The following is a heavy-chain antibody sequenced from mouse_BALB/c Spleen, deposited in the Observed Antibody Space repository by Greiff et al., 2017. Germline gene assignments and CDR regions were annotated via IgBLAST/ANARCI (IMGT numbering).Heavy chain of an antibody. D-gene: IGHD2-4*01. CDR3: ARITTRDAMDY. Sequence: DVMLVESGGGLVQPGGSLKLSCAASGFTFSSYTMSWVRQTPEKRLEWVAYISNGGGSTYYPDTVKGRFTISRDNAKNTLYLQMSSLKSEDTAMYYCARITTRDAMDYWGQGTSVTVSS. CDR1: GFTFSSYT. V-gene: IGHV5-12-2*01. J-gene: IGHJ4*01. CDR2: ISNGGGST.